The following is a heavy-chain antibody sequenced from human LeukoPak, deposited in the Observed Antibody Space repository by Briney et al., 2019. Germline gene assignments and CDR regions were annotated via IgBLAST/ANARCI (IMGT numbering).Heavy chain of an antibody. D-gene: IGHD3-22*01. CDR1: GLTVSSNY. CDR2: IYSGGST. J-gene: IGHJ4*02. CDR3: ARDLRVVITGSFDS. Sequence: GGSLRLSCAASGLTVSSNYMSWVRQAPGKGLDWVSVIYSGGSTYYADSVKGRFTISRQNSKNTVDLQMNSLRPEDTAVYYCARDLRVVITGSFDSWGQGTLVTVSS. V-gene: IGHV3-53*04.